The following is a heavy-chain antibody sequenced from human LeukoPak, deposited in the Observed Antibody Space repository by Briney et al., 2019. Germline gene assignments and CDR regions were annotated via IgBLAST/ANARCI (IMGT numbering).Heavy chain of an antibody. CDR3: ARSIAAAGTVIFYYYYGMDV. D-gene: IGHD6-13*01. V-gene: IGHV3-74*01. Sequence: GGSLRLSCAASGFTFSNYWMHWVRQAPGKGLVWVSRINGYGSSTSYADCVESRITISRDNAKNTLYLQMNSLRAEDTAVYYCARSIAAAGTVIFYYYYGMDVWGQGTTVTVSS. CDR2: INGYGSST. CDR1: GFTFSNYW. J-gene: IGHJ6*02.